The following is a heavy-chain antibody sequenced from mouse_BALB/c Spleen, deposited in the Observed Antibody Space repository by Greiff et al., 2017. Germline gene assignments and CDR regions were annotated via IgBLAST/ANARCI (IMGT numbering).Heavy chain of an antibody. J-gene: IGHJ2*01. Sequence: LKQPGSELVRPGASVKLSCKASGYTFTSYWMHWVKQRPGQGLEWIGNIYPGSGSTNYDEKFKSKATLTVDTSSSTAYMQLSSLTSEDSAVYYCTRSGGWLQKFDYWGQGTTLTVSS. CDR1: GYTFTSYW. D-gene: IGHD2-3*01. CDR3: TRSGGWLQKFDY. V-gene: IGHV1S22*01. CDR2: IYPGSGST.